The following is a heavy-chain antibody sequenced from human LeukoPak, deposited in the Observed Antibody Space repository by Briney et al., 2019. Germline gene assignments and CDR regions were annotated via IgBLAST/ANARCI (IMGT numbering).Heavy chain of an antibody. CDR2: ITGSGGST. J-gene: IGHJ4*02. CDR3: AKMTTLTTTVY. Sequence: GGSLRLSCAASGFTFSSSAMSWVRQAPGKGLELVSHITGSGGSTYYADSVKGRFTVSRDNSKSTLYLQINSLRAEDTALYYCAKMTTLTTTVYWGQGTLVTVSS. CDR1: GFTFSSSA. D-gene: IGHD4-17*01. V-gene: IGHV3-23*01.